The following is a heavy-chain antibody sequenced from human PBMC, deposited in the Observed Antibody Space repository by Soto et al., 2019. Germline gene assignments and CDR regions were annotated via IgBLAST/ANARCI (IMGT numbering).Heavy chain of an antibody. J-gene: IGHJ5*02. CDR2: IDSSGEK. Sequence: QVTLKESGPVLVKPTETLTLRCTVSGLSITDSEMGVSWIRQPPGQPLEWLAHIDSSGEKSYRTFLKSRLAISKDPSKSQIVLTMTNMDPAYTATYYCARRHLAVAVSPWFDPWGQGIPVTVSS. CDR3: ARRHLAVAVSPWFDP. V-gene: IGHV2-26*01. CDR1: GLSITDSEMG. D-gene: IGHD6-19*01.